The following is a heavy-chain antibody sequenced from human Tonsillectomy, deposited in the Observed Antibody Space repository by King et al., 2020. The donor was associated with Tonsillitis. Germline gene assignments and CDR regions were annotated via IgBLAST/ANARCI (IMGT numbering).Heavy chain of an antibody. CDR2: INPNSGGT. D-gene: IGHD1-14*01. CDR3: ARDRPGVTTWDGAFDI. Sequence: VQLVESGAEVKKPGASVTVSCKASGFFFTDYFMHWVRQAPGQGLEWMGWINPNSGGTKYAHQFQGRVILTRDASTSTGYMELSSLRSDDTAVYYCARDRPGVTTWDGAFDIWGQGTMVTVSS. J-gene: IGHJ3*02. V-gene: IGHV1-2*02. CDR1: GFFFTDYF.